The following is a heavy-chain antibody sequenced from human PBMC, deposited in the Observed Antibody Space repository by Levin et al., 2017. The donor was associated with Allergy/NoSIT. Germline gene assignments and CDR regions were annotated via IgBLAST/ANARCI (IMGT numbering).Heavy chain of an antibody. CDR2: IKWDGDST. V-gene: IGHV3-43*01. Sequence: LSLTCAASGFIFDDYTMNWVRQAPGKGLEWVSLIKWDGDSTYYADSVKGRFTISRDNSKSSLYLQMDSLRTEDTALYYCAKDFYGSGTPGVFDIWGQGTMVTVSS. CDR3: AKDFYGSGTPGVFDI. CDR1: GFIFDDYT. J-gene: IGHJ3*02. D-gene: IGHD3-10*01.